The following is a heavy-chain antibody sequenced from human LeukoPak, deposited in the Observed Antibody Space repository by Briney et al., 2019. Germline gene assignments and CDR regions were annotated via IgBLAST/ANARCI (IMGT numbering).Heavy chain of an antibody. J-gene: IGHJ4*02. CDR2: ISSSGDTI. Sequence: PSETLSLTCAVYGGSFSGYYWSWIRQAPGKGLEWISYISSSGDTIFYADSVKGRFTISRDNAKNSLYLQMNSLRADDTAVYYCARDPYGDYVNYQLAGDLFDYWGQGTLVAVSS. CDR1: GGSFSGYY. V-gene: IGHV3-11*04. CDR3: ARDPYGDYVNYQLAGDLFDY. D-gene: IGHD4-17*01.